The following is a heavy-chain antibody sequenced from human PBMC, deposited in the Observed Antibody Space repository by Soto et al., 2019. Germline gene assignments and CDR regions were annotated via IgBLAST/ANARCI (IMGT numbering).Heavy chain of an antibody. CDR2: IIAIFGTG. Sequence: ASVKVSCKASGCTFNNYAINWVRQAPGQGLEWMGGIIAIFGTGNHAQKFQGRVTVTMDTSISTAYMDLTGLTSDDTAVYYCARDSAAGDGIGWDYWGQGTLDTVSS. D-gene: IGHD6-19*01. V-gene: IGHV1-69*05. J-gene: IGHJ4*01. CDR3: ARDSAAGDGIGWDY. CDR1: GCTFNNYA.